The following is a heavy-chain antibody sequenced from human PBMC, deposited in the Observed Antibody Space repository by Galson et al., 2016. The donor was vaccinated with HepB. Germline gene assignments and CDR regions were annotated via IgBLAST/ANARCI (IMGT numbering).Heavy chain of an antibody. CDR3: AKGPTGYYYYGMDV. CDR2: INHNGYNT. V-gene: IGHV3-23*01. D-gene: IGHD1-14*01. J-gene: IGHJ6*04. CDR1: GFTFRSYA. Sequence: SLRLSCAASGFTFRSYAMNWVRQSPGKGPEWVSSINHNGYNTYYADSVKGRFTISRDNSKNTLSLQMNSLRAEDTAVYYCAKGPTGYYYYGMDVWGKGTTVTVSS.